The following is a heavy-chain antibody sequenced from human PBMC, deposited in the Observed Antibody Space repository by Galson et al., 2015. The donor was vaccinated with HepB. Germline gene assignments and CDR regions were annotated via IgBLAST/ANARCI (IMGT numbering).Heavy chain of an antibody. D-gene: IGHD2-2*01. V-gene: IGHV3-15*01. CDR2: IKSKTDGGTT. CDR1: GFTFSNAW. Sequence: SLRLSCAASGFTFSNAWMSWVRQAPGKGLEWVGRIKSKTDGGTTDYAAPVKGRFTISRDDSKNTLYLQMNSLKTEDTAVYYCTTYFGGKRPDIVVVPAALDGYYGMDVWGQGTTVTVSS. J-gene: IGHJ6*02. CDR3: TTYFGGKRPDIVVVPAALDGYYGMDV.